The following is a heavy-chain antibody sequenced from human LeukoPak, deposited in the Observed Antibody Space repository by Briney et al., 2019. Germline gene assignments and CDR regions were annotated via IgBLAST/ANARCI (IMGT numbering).Heavy chain of an antibody. CDR3: ARSYYYESSAYFDY. D-gene: IGHD3-22*01. V-gene: IGHV4-4*02. CDR2: ISHSGTT. CDR1: GASISRPYW. Sequence: PSETLSLTCGVSGASISRPYWWSWVRQPPGKGLEWIAEISHSGTTHYNPSLKSRVIISVDKSKNQVFLKLNSVTAADTAMYYCARSYYYESSAYFDYWGQGTLVTVSS. J-gene: IGHJ4*02.